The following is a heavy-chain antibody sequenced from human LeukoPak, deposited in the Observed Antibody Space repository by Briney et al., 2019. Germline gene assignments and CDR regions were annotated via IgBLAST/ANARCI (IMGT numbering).Heavy chain of an antibody. J-gene: IGHJ2*01. V-gene: IGHV3-21*01. CDR1: GFTFSSYS. CDR2: ISSSSSYI. Sequence: NPGGSLRLSCAASGFTFSSYSMNWVRQAPGKGLEWVSSISSSSSYIYYADSVKGRFTISRDNAKNSLYLQMNSLRAEDTAVYYCAKDNVLGGYCSGGSCYARYWYFDLWGRGTLVTVSS. CDR3: AKDNVLGGYCSGGSCYARYWYFDL. D-gene: IGHD2-15*01.